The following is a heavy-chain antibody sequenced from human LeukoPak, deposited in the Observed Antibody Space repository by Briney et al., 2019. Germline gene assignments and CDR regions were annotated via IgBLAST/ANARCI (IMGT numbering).Heavy chain of an antibody. D-gene: IGHD6-19*01. V-gene: IGHV3-74*01. Sequence: GGSLRLSCAASGFAFSSYWMHWVRQAPGKGLVWVSRINSDGSSTGYADSVKGRFTISRDNAKNTLYLQMNSLRAEDTAVYYCARGPYSSGWYYFDYWGQGTLVTVSS. CDR2: INSDGSST. CDR1: GFAFSSYW. J-gene: IGHJ4*02. CDR3: ARGPYSSGWYYFDY.